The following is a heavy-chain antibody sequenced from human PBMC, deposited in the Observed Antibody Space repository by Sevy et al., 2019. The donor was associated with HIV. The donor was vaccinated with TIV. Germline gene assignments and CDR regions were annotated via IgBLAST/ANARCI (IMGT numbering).Heavy chain of an antibody. V-gene: IGHV4-39*01. Sequence: SETLSLTCIVSGDSISSSSYYWGWIRQPPGKGLEWIASISYSGNTYYNPSLKSRTTMSIDTSKNQFFLTLNSVTAPDADVYYCAGSNPYYDFWSGYMTSGYFDFWGPGTLVTVSS. CDR3: AGSNPYYDFWSGYMTSGYFDF. CDR1: GDSISSSSYY. D-gene: IGHD3-3*01. J-gene: IGHJ4*02. CDR2: ISYSGNT.